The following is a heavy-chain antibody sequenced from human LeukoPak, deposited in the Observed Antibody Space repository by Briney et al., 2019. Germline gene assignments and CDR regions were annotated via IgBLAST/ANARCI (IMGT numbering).Heavy chain of an antibody. V-gene: IGHV1-2*02. CDR2: INPNSGGT. CDR1: GYTFTGYY. Sequence: ASVKVSCKASGYTFTGYYMHWVRQAPGQGLEWMGWINPNSGGTNYAQKFQGRVTMTRDTSISTAYMELSRLRSDDTAVYYCARVSFSGSSWYAWFDPWGQGTLVTVSS. J-gene: IGHJ5*02. CDR3: ARVSFSGSSWYAWFDP. D-gene: IGHD6-13*01.